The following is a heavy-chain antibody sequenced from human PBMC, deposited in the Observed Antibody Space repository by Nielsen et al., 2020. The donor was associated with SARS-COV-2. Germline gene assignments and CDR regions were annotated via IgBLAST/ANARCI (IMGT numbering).Heavy chain of an antibody. Sequence: SETLSLTCTVSGGSISSGGYYWSWIRHHPGKGLEWIGYIYFSGRTCYNPSLKSRVTISVDTSKNQLSLSLRSVTAADTAVHYCARESSGYDHYNYGMDVWGQGTTVTVSS. J-gene: IGHJ6*02. CDR3: ARESSGYDHYNYGMDV. CDR2: IYFSGRT. CDR1: GGSISSGGYY. D-gene: IGHD5-12*01. V-gene: IGHV4-31*03.